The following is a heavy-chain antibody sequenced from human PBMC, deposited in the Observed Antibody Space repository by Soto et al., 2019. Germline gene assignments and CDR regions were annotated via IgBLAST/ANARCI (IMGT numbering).Heavy chain of an antibody. J-gene: IGHJ6*02. CDR3: ARLGTGGGSSSWYPYYRGYYSYGMDV. CDR1: GYSFTSYW. V-gene: IGHV5-10-1*01. D-gene: IGHD6-13*01. CDR2: IDPSDSYT. Sequence: GESLKISCKGSGYSFTSYWISWVRQMPGKGLEWMGRIDPSDSYTNYSPSFQGHVTISADKSISTAYLQWSSLKASDTAMYYCARLGTGGGSSSWYPYYRGYYSYGMDVWGQGTTVTVSS.